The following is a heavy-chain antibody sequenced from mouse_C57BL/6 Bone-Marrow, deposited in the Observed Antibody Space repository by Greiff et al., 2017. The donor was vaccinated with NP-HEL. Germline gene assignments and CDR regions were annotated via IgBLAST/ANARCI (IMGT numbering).Heavy chain of an antibody. D-gene: IGHD2-3*01. CDR2: IYPRSGNT. CDR1: GYTFTSYG. V-gene: IGHV1-81*01. Sequence: QVQLQQSGAELARPGASVKLSCKASGYTFTSYGISWVKQRTGQGLEWIGEIYPRSGNTYYNEKFKGKATLTADKSSSTAYMELRSLTSEDSAVYFCARRWLLRPFAYWGQGTLVTVSA. CDR3: ARRWLLRPFAY. J-gene: IGHJ3*01.